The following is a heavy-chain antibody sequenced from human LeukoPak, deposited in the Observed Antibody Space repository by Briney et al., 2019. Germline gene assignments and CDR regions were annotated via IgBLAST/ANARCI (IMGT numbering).Heavy chain of an antibody. Sequence: PGRSLRLSCAASGFTFSSYAMHWVRQAPGKGLEWVAVISYDGSNKYYADSVKGRFTISRDNPKNTLYLQMNSLRAEDTAVYYCARDLVVTSYYYYGMDVWGQGTTVTVSS. CDR2: ISYDGSNK. CDR1: GFTFSSYA. D-gene: IGHD4-23*01. CDR3: ARDLVVTSYYYYGMDV. V-gene: IGHV3-30*04. J-gene: IGHJ6*02.